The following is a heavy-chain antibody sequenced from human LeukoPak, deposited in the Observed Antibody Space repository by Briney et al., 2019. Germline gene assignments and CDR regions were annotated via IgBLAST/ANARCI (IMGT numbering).Heavy chain of an antibody. CDR1: DGSFSGYY. V-gene: IGHV4-34*01. CDR3: ARGPGITAAGNFDY. J-gene: IGHJ4*02. Sequence: SETLSLTCAVYDGSFSGYYWSWIRQPPGKGLEWIGEINHSGSTNYNPSLKSRVTVPVDTSKNQFSLKLSSVTAADTAVYYCARGPGITAAGNFDYWGQGTLVTVSS. CDR2: INHSGST. D-gene: IGHD6-13*01.